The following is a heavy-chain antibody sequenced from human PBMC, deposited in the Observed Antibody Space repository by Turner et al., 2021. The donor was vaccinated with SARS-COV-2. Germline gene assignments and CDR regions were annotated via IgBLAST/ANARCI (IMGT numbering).Heavy chain of an antibody. CDR3: ATQRVNLFRNACYYYGMDV. CDR2: FYYNGSD. CDR1: GGSSSSSSYY. Sequence: QLPLQQSRPELVKSWATLPPPGTAAGGSSSSSSYYRGWVRQPPGKGLEWMGGFYYNGSDNYNPSNQQRVTITVDTSKNQSSQKLSSMPGAETAVDYSATQRVNLFRNACYYYGMDVWGQGTTVTVSS. J-gene: IGHJ6*02. D-gene: IGHD2-8*01. V-gene: IGHV4-39*01.